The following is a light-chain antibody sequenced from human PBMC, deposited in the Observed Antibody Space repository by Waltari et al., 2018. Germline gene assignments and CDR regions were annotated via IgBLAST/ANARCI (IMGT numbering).Light chain of an antibody. J-gene: IGKJ1*01. CDR3: QQHYSSPRT. Sequence: DIVMTQSPDSLALSLGERATINCKSGQSVLSSSNNKNYLSWYQQKPGQPPKLLIYRASTRQSGVPDRFSGSGSGTDFTLTISSLQAEDVAVYYCQQHYSSPRTFGQGTKVEVK. CDR2: RAS. V-gene: IGKV4-1*01. CDR1: QSVLSSSNNKNY.